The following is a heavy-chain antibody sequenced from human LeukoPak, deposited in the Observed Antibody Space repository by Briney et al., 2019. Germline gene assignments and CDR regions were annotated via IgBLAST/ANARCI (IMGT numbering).Heavy chain of an antibody. Sequence: PSETLSLTCTASGGSINNYYWYWMRQPPGKGLELIAYSYYSGNANYNPSLESRVTISVDTSMNQFSLKLTSVTAADTAVYFCARDFRYSSTGNAFDFWGQGTMVTVSS. V-gene: IGHV4-59*01. D-gene: IGHD6-13*01. CDR2: SYYSGNA. CDR3: ARDFRYSSTGNAFDF. J-gene: IGHJ3*01. CDR1: GGSINNYY.